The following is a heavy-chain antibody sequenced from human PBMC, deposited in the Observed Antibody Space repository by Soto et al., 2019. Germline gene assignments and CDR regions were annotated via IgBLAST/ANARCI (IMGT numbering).Heavy chain of an antibody. CDR3: VRRHVSATGIDWFDP. D-gene: IGHD6-13*01. V-gene: IGHV1-3*01. CDR2: INAANGDT. Sequence: SVKVSCKASAYTFTSYGIHWVRQAPGQRLEWMGWINAANGDTKYSPKFQGRVTITRDTSTSTAYMELSSLRSEDTAVYYCVRRHVSATGIDWFDPWGQGTLVTVSS. CDR1: AYTFTSYG. J-gene: IGHJ5*02.